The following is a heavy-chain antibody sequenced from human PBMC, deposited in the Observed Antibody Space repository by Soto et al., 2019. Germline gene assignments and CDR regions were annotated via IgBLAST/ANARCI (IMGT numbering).Heavy chain of an antibody. J-gene: IGHJ4*02. Sequence: GGSLRLSCAASGFTFSDYGMHWVRQAPGKGLEWVAVISYDGSNKYYADSVKGRFTISRDNSKNTLYLQMNSLGAEDTAVYYCAKAGLTMIVVVIDYWGQGTLVTVSS. CDR1: GFTFSDYG. D-gene: IGHD3-22*01. V-gene: IGHV3-30*18. CDR3: AKAGLTMIVVVIDY. CDR2: ISYDGSNK.